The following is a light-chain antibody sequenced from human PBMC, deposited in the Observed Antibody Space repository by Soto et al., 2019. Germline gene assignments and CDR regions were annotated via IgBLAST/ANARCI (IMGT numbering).Light chain of an antibody. Sequence: QSALTQPASVSGSPGQSITISCTGTSSDVGSYNLVSWYQQHPGKAPKLMIYEGSKRPSGVSHRFSGSKSGNTASLTISGLQAAYEADYYCFSYAGRHVVFGGGTKVTVL. CDR1: SSDVGSYNL. CDR2: EGS. CDR3: FSYAGRHVV. V-gene: IGLV2-23*01. J-gene: IGLJ2*01.